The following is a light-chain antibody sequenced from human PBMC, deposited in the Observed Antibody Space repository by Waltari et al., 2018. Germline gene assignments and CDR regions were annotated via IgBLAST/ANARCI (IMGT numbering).Light chain of an antibody. J-gene: IGLJ2*01. CDR3: QVWDSSSNAV. CDR2: RDN. Sequence: SFDLTQPLSVSVALGQTARLPCGGDNIGSRNVHWYQQKPGQAPVLVIYRDNNRPSGIPERFSGSNSGNTATLSISRAQAGDEADYFCQVWDSSSNAVFGGGTKLTVL. V-gene: IGLV3-9*01. CDR1: NIGSRN.